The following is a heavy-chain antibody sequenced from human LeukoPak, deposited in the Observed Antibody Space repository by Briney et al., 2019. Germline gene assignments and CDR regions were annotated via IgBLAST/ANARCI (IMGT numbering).Heavy chain of an antibody. D-gene: IGHD3-10*01. CDR3: ARDKLGRGVITATIDY. Sequence: GGSLRLSCAASGFTFSSYGMLWVRQAPGKGLEWVAVIWYDGSNKYYADSVKGRFTISRDNSKNTLYLQMNSLRAEDTAVYYCARDKLGRGVITATIDYWGQGTLVTVSS. J-gene: IGHJ4*02. V-gene: IGHV3-33*01. CDR2: IWYDGSNK. CDR1: GFTFSSYG.